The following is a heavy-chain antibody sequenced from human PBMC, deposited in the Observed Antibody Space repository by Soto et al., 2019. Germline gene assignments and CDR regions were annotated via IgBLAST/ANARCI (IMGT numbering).Heavy chain of an antibody. V-gene: IGHV1-18*01. Sequence: QVQLVQSGAEVKKPGASVKVSCKASGYTFTSYGISWVRQASGQGLDWMGWISAYNGNTKYAQKLQGRVTMTTDTSTSTAYMELRSLRSDDTAVYYCARDEAYKWNDGGWFDPWGQGTLVTVSS. CDR2: ISAYNGNT. CDR3: ARDEAYKWNDGGWFDP. J-gene: IGHJ5*02. CDR1: GYTFTSYG. D-gene: IGHD1-1*01.